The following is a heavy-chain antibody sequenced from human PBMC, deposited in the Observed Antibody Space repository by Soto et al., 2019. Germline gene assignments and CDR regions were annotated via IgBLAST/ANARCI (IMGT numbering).Heavy chain of an antibody. CDR2: ISATGKN. CDR3: ACESGENCSDVAY. CDR1: GGSITDYS. Sequence: QVQLQESGPGRVKPSETLSLTCSVSGGSITDYSWNWIRQSAGQGLAWIGRISATGKNQVNPSLQSRVTVSLDTSQDQFSLKLTSVTAADTGGYYCACESGENCSDVAYCGHGVLVTVSS. D-gene: IGHD1-1*01. J-gene: IGHJ4*01. V-gene: IGHV4-4*07.